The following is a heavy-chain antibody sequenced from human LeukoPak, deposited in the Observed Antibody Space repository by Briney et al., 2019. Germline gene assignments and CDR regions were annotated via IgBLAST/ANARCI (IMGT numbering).Heavy chain of an antibody. CDR2: ISYDGSNK. Sequence: PGGSLRLSCAASGFTFSSYGMHWVRQAPGKGLEWVAVISYDGSNKYCADSVKGRFTISRDNSKNTLYLQMNSLRAEDTAAYYCATDYYVSGSYYRLFYWGQGTLVTVSS. CDR1: GFTFSSYG. D-gene: IGHD3-10*01. CDR3: ATDYYVSGSYYRLFY. V-gene: IGHV3-33*05. J-gene: IGHJ4*02.